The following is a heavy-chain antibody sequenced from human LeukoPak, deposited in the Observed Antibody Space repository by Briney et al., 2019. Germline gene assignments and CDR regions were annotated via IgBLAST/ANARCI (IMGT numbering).Heavy chain of an antibody. D-gene: IGHD3/OR15-3a*01. CDR3: ASGTGYYSYLGY. CDR1: GFTFDDYA. V-gene: IGHV3-43*02. J-gene: IGHJ4*02. CDR2: ISGDGGST. Sequence: PGGSLRLSCAASGFTFDDYAMHWVRQAPGKGLEWVSLISGDGGSTYYADSVKGRFTISRDNSKNSLYLQMNSLRAEDTAVYYCASGTGYYSYLGYWGQGTLVTVSS.